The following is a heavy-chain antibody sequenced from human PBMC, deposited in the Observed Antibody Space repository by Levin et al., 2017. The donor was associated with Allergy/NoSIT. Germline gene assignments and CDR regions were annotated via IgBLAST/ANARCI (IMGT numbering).Heavy chain of an antibody. J-gene: IGHJ4*02. Sequence: GESLKISCAASGFTFSSYWMSWVRQAPGKGLEWVANIKQDGSEKYYVDSVKGRFTISRDNAKNSLYLRMNSLRAEDTAVYYCARDYGDYFDYWGQGTLVTVSS. CDR2: IKQDGSEK. V-gene: IGHV3-7*01. CDR3: ARDYGDYFDY. CDR1: GFTFSSYW. D-gene: IGHD4-17*01.